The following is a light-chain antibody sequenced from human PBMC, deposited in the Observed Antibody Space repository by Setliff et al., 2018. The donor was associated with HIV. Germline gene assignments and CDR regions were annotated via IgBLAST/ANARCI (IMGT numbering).Light chain of an antibody. CDR1: QSVGSN. Sequence: EILMTQSPATLSVSPGERATLSCRASQSVGSNLAWYQQKPGQAPGLLIYGASTRATGIPARFSGSGSGTEFTLTISSLQSEDFAVYYCQQYNNWPPYTFGQGTKVDIK. V-gene: IGKV3-15*01. CDR2: GAS. J-gene: IGKJ2*01. CDR3: QQYNNWPPYT.